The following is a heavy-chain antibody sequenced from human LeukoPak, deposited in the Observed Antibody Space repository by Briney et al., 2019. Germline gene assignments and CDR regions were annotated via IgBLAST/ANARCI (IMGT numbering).Heavy chain of an antibody. CDR2: IYPGVSDT. CDR1: GYSFTSHW. Sequence: GESLKISCKASGYSFTSHWIGWVRQMPGKGLEWMGIIYPGVSDTRYSPSFQGQVTISADKSISTAYLQWSTLQAPDTAMYYCARGDNSGWYFDYWGQGTLVTVSS. J-gene: IGHJ4*02. CDR3: ARGDNSGWYFDY. D-gene: IGHD6-19*01. V-gene: IGHV5-51*01.